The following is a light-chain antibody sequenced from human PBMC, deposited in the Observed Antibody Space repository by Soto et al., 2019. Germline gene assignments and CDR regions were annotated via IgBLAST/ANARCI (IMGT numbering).Light chain of an antibody. V-gene: IGKV1-5*03. CDR3: QHYNSYSEA. Sequence: DIDLTQSPSSLSSSVGDVFTITCRASQAITNNLAWYQQKPGKAPKLLIYKASTLKSGVPSRFSGSGSGTEFTLTISSLQPDDFATYYCQHYNSYSEAFGQGTKVDI. CDR2: KAS. CDR1: QAITNN. J-gene: IGKJ1*01.